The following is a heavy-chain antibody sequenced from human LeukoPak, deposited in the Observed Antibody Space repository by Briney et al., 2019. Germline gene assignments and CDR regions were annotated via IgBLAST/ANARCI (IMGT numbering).Heavy chain of an antibody. V-gene: IGHV4-4*07. Sequence: SETLSLTCTVSGGSISSYYWSWIRQPVGKGLEWIGRIYTSGSTNYNPSLKSRVTMSVDTSKNQFSLKLSSVTAADTAVYYCARDFSVAFAFDIWGQGTMVTVSS. CDR1: GGSISSYY. CDR2: IYTSGST. J-gene: IGHJ3*02. D-gene: IGHD3-3*01. CDR3: ARDFSVAFAFDI.